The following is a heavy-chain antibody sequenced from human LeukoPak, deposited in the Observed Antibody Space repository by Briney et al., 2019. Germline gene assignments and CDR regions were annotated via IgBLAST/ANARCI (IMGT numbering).Heavy chain of an antibody. Sequence: GGSLRLSCAASGFTFSSYAMSWVRQTPGKGLEWVSVISGSGGSTHYADSVKGRFTISRDNSKNTLYLQMNSLRAEDTAVYYWAKIPGQFRYFAGGYWGQGTRVTVSS. D-gene: IGHD3-9*01. CDR3: AKIPGQFRYFAGGY. J-gene: IGHJ4*02. V-gene: IGHV3-23*01. CDR2: ISGSGGST. CDR1: GFTFSSYA.